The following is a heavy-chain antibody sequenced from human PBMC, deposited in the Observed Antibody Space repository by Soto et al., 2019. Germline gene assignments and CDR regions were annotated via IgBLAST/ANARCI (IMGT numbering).Heavy chain of an antibody. V-gene: IGHV3-53*01. CDR2: IYDNGTT. CDR3: VRPLPSGRNYGLDV. J-gene: IGHJ6*02. D-gene: IGHD3-10*01. Sequence: GGSLRLSCAASGLTVSNSYMAWVRQAPGMGLEWVSVIYDNGTTYYADSVKGRFTISRDTSTNTLSLQMDSLRAEDTAVYYCVRPLPSGRNYGLDVWGQGTTVTVSS. CDR1: GLTVSNSY.